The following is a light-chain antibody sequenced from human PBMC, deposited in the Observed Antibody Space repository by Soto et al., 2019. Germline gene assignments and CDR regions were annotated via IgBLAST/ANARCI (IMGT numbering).Light chain of an antibody. Sequence: EIVMTQLPAALSVSPGERATLSCRASQSTSSKLAWYQQKPGQAPRLLIYDASSRAAGISARFSGSGSGTEFTLTISSLQSEEAALYSCHQYNIWPPTCSFVQGTVVAIK. J-gene: IGKJ1*01. CDR1: QSTSSK. CDR2: DAS. V-gene: IGKV3-15*01. CDR3: HQYNIWPPTCS.